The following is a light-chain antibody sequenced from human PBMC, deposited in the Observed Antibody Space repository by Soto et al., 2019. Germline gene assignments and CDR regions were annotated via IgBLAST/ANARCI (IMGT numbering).Light chain of an antibody. V-gene: IGLV2-14*01. CDR3: SAYKRGITREGV. Sequence: QSVLTQPASVSGSPGQSITISCTGSSSDVGSYNYVSWYQQHPGKAPKLLIFEVSNRASGVSNRFSGSKSGNTAYLTISDLQAEDEADYYCSAYKRGITREGVFGTGTKVTVL. J-gene: IGLJ1*01. CDR2: EVS. CDR1: SSDVGSYNY.